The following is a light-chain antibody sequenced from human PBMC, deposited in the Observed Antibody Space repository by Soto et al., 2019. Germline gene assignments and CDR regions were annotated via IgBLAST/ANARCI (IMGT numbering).Light chain of an antibody. J-gene: IGKJ1*01. CDR2: GAS. CDR3: HQYITWPPT. Sequence: EIEMTQSPATMSVSPGETATLSCRASQSVRSNLAWYQQKPGQAPRLLIYGASTRATGVPARVSGSASGTEFTLTISSLQSEDFAVYSCHQYITWPPTFGQGTKVELK. V-gene: IGKV3-15*01. CDR1: QSVRSN.